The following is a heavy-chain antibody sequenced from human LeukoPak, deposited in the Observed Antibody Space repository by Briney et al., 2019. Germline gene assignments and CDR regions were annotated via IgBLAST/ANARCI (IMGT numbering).Heavy chain of an antibody. CDR1: GGSISSYY. CDR3: ARGIKNTYYDFWSGYNLDY. V-gene: IGHV4-59*01. J-gene: IGHJ4*02. Sequence: SETLSLTCTVSGGSISSYYWSWIRQPPGKGLEWIGYTYYSGSTNYNPSLKSRVTISVDTSKNQFSLKLSSVTAADTAVYYCARGIKNTYYDFWSGYNLDYWGQGTLVTVSS. D-gene: IGHD3-3*01. CDR2: TYYSGST.